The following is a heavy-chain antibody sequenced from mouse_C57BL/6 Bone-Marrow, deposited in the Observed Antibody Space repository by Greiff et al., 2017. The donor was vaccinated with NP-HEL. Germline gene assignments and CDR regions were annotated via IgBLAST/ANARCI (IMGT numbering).Heavy chain of an antibody. J-gene: IGHJ2*01. D-gene: IGHD2-5*01. CDR2: INPYNGGT. Sequence: EVQLQQSGPVLVKPGASVKMSCKASGYTFTDYYMNWVKQSHGKSLEWIGVINPYNGGTSYNQKFKGKATLTVDKSSSTAYMELNSLTSEDSAVYYCARSGYSNYVYYFDYWGQGTTLTVSS. CDR1: GYTFTDYY. V-gene: IGHV1-19*01. CDR3: ARSGYSNYVYYFDY.